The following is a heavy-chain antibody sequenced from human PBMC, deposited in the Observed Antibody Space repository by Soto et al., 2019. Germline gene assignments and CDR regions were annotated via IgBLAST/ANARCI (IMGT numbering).Heavy chain of an antibody. CDR1: GFTFSTYV. Sequence: EMQLLESGGGLVQPGGSLRLSCAASGFTFSTYVMCWVRQAPGKGPEWVSGISRGGGRTFYADSVKGRFTISRDNSKNTRYLQMNSLWVEDTAVYYCAKDPPIASDGPTLDYWGQGTLVTVSS. CDR3: AKDPPIASDGPTLDY. CDR2: ISRGGGRT. V-gene: IGHV3-23*01. D-gene: IGHD6-13*01. J-gene: IGHJ4*02.